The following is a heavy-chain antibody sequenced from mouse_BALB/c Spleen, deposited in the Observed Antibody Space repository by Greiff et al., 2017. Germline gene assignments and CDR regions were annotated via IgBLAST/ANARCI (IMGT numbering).Heavy chain of an antibody. CDR1: GYTFSSYW. CDR3: ARSGGYEAMDY. CDR2: ILPGSGST. J-gene: IGHJ4*01. D-gene: IGHD2-2*01. V-gene: IGHV1-9*01. Sequence: QVQLQQSGAELMKPGASVKISCKATGYTFSSYWIEWVKQRPGHGLEWIGEILPGSGSTNYNEKFKGKATFTADTSSNTAYMQLSSLTSEDSAVYYCARSGGYEAMDYWGQGTSVTVSS.